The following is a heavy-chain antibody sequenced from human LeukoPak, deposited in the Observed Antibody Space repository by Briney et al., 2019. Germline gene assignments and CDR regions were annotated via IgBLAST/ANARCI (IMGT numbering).Heavy chain of an antibody. J-gene: IGHJ6*02. V-gene: IGHV1-2*04. CDR3: ARDSPRYDSSGYPYYYYYGMDV. D-gene: IGHD3-22*01. CDR1: GYTFTGYY. CDR2: INPNSGGT. Sequence: ASVKVSCKASGYTFTGYYMHWVRQAPGQGLEWMGWINPNSGGTNYAQKFQGWVTMTRDTSISTAYMELSRLRSDDTAVYYCARDSPRYDSSGYPYYYYYGMDVWGQGTTVTVSS.